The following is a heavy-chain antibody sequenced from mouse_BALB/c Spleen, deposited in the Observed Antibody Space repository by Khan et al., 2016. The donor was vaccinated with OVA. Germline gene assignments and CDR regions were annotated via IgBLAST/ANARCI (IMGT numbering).Heavy chain of an antibody. V-gene: IGHV1-61*01. CDR1: GYTFTSYW. CDR2: IDPSDSET. Sequence: QVRLQQSGAELVRPGASVKLSCKASGYTFTSYWMNLVKQRPGQGLEWIGMIDPSDSETHYNQMFKDKATLTVDKFSSTAYMQLSSLTSEDSAVYYCTRREKYGYDPSWFAYWGQGTLVTVSA. J-gene: IGHJ3*01. D-gene: IGHD2-2*01. CDR3: TRREKYGYDPSWFAY.